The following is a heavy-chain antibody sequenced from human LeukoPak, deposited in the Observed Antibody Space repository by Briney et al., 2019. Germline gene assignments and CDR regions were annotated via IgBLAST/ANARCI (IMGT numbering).Heavy chain of an antibody. CDR1: GDTVSTNY. CDR2: IYSGGST. Sequence: PGGSLRLSCVASGDTVSTNYMSWVRQAPGKGLEWVSVIYSGGSTYYADSVKGRFTISRDNSKNTLYLQMNSLRAEDTAVYYCARDRVYYYDSSGYYPDAFDIWGQGTMVTVSS. J-gene: IGHJ3*02. D-gene: IGHD3-22*01. CDR3: ARDRVYYYDSSGYYPDAFDI. V-gene: IGHV3-66*01.